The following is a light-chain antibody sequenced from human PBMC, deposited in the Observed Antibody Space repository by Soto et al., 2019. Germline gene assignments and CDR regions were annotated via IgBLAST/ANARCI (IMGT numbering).Light chain of an antibody. CDR3: QHGDTFPLT. CDR1: QGISSW. Sequence: DIQMTQSPSSVSASVRDRVTITCRASQGISSWVAWYQQKPWKAPNLLIYAASSLQSGVPSTFGGSGSGTEFTLTITNLQPEEFATYYCQHGDTFPLTFGGGTKVEIK. J-gene: IGKJ4*01. CDR2: AAS. V-gene: IGKV1-12*01.